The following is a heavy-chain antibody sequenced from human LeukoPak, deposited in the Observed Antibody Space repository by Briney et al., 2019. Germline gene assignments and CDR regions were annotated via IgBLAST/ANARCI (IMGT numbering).Heavy chain of an antibody. CDR2: IYKTGTT. CDR3: ARFTAFNYYYAMDV. D-gene: IGHD3-3*02. Sequence: SETLSLTCTVSGVPIGSYSWSWVRQSPGKGLERIASIYKTGTTKYNPSLKSRVTISPGASNQQGWSLRLSSVTAADTAVYFCARFTAFNYYYAMDVWGQGTTVIV. V-gene: IGHV4-59*01. J-gene: IGHJ6*01. CDR1: GVPIGSYS.